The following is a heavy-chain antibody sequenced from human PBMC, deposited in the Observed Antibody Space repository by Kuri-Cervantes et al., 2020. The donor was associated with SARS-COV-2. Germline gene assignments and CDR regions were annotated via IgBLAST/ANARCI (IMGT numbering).Heavy chain of an antibody. CDR2: IYYSGSS. Sequence: SKTLSLTCTVSGGSISSNSYYWGWIRQPPGRWLEWIGSIYYSGSSYYNPSLKSRVTITVDTSKTPFSLKLSSVTAADTDVYYCAREDYGGNSSVFDPWAREPWSPSPQ. CDR1: GGSISSNSYY. CDR3: AREDYGGNSSVFDP. D-gene: IGHD4-23*01. J-gene: IGHJ5*02. V-gene: IGHV4-39*07.